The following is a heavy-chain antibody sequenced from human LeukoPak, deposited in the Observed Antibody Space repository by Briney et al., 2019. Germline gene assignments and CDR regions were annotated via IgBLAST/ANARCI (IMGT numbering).Heavy chain of an antibody. Sequence: ASXKVSCKASGYTFTSYGISWVRQAPGQGLEWMGWISAYNGNTNYAQKLQGRVTMTTDTSTSTAYMELRSLRSDDTAVYYCARDLSFMVRGVLYFGYWGQGTLVTVSS. D-gene: IGHD3-10*01. CDR1: GYTFTSYG. CDR2: ISAYNGNT. V-gene: IGHV1-18*01. CDR3: ARDLSFMVRGVLYFGY. J-gene: IGHJ4*02.